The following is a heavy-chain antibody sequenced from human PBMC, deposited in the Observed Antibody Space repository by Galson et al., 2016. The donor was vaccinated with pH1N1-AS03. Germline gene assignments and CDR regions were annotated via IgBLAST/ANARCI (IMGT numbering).Heavy chain of an antibody. J-gene: IGHJ4*02. V-gene: IGHV4-31*03. CDR2: VYDIGGT. CDR3: ARAPDFGDQKSFDY. CDR1: GVSIRSGGYY. D-gene: IGHD4-17*01. Sequence: LTCSVSGVSIRSGGYYWTWIRQFPGKGLEWIGFVYDIGGTNYNPSLRSRVSISLDTSRSQFSLRLTSVTAADTAVYYCARAPDFGDQKSFDYWGQGRLVIV.